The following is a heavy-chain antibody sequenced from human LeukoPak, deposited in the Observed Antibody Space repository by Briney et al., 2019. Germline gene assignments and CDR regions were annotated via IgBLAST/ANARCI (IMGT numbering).Heavy chain of an antibody. CDR3: ARGDVLRFLEWLLPLHFDY. J-gene: IGHJ4*02. Sequence: GGSLRLSCAASGFSFSNAWMNWVRQAPGKGLEWVSSISSSSSYIYYADSVKGRFTISRDNAKNSLYLQMNSLRAEDTAVYYCARGDVLRFLEWLLPLHFDYWGQGTLVTVSS. CDR1: GFSFSNAW. CDR2: ISSSSSYI. V-gene: IGHV3-21*01. D-gene: IGHD3-3*01.